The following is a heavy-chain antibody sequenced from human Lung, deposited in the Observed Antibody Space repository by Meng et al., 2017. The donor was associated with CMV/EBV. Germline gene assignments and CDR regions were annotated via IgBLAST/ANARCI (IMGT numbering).Heavy chain of an antibody. Sequence: LXCRVSGHSISSDYFWGWVRQPPGKGLEWIGIYDGGSTYYNPSLNSRIVISVDTSGTQFSLTLSSVAAADTAVYYCVRHIIVVPARGYGVDVWGQGTTVTVSS. CDR1: GHSISSDYF. D-gene: IGHD2-2*01. CDR3: VRHIIVVPARGYGVDV. J-gene: IGHJ6*02. CDR2: IYDGGST. V-gene: IGHV4-38-2*01.